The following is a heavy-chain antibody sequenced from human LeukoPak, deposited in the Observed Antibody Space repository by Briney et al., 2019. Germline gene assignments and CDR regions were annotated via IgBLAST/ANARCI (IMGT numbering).Heavy chain of an antibody. Sequence: SETLSLTCTISGGSISSSSYYWGWIRQPPGKGLEWIGSIYYSGSTYYNPSLKSRVTISVDTSKNQFSLKLSSVTAADTAVYYCAGSGIAARLSLFDYWGQGTLVTVSS. CDR3: AGSGIAARLSLFDY. CDR1: GGSISSSSYY. V-gene: IGHV4-39*01. J-gene: IGHJ4*02. D-gene: IGHD6-6*01. CDR2: IYYSGST.